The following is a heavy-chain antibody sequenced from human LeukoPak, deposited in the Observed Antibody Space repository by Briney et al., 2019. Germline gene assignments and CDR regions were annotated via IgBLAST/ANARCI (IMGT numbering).Heavy chain of an antibody. CDR2: IYTSGST. CDR3: ARDPGYSSDYYYYMDV. J-gene: IGHJ6*03. Sequence: PSETLSLTCTVSGGSISSYYWSWIRQPAGKGLEWIWRIYTSGSTNYNPSLKRRVTISVDKSKNQFSLKLSSVTAADTAVYYCARDPGYSSDYYYYMDVWGKGTTVTVSS. D-gene: IGHD6-25*01. V-gene: IGHV4-4*07. CDR1: GGSISSYY.